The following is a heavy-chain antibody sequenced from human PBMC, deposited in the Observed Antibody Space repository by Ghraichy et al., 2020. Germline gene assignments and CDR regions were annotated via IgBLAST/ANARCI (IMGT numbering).Heavy chain of an antibody. J-gene: IGHJ5*02. CDR3: AREVLQFDP. Sequence: SETLSLTCTVSGYSISSGYYWGWIRQPPGKGLEWIGSIYHSGSTYYNPSLKSRVTISVDTSKNQFSLKLSSVTAADTAVYYCAREVLQFDPWGQGTLVTVSS. V-gene: IGHV4-38-2*02. CDR2: IYHSGST. CDR1: GYSISSGYY.